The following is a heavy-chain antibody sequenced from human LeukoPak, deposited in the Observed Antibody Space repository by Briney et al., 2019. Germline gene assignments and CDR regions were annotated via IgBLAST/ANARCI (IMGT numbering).Heavy chain of an antibody. CDR2: ISSGSTI. Sequence: GGSLRLSCAASGFTFSSYEMNWVRQAPGKGLEWVSYISSGSTIYYADSVKGRFTISRDNAKNSLYLQMNSLRAEGTAVYYCARDGNRAVGAFDIWGQGTMVTVSS. V-gene: IGHV3-48*03. D-gene: IGHD1-14*01. J-gene: IGHJ3*02. CDR3: ARDGNRAVGAFDI. CDR1: GFTFSSYE.